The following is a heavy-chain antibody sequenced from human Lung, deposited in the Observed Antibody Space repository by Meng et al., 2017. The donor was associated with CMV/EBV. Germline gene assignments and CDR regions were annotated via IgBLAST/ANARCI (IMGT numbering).Heavy chain of an antibody. CDR1: GFTFSSYA. V-gene: IGHV3-23*01. Sequence: GESXKISCAASGFTFSSYAMSWVRQAPGKGLEWVSAISGSGGSTYYADSVKGRFTISRDNSKNTLYLQMNSLRAEDTAVYYCAKDRPMYYDFWSGLDYWGQGTLVTVSS. D-gene: IGHD3-3*01. CDR3: AKDRPMYYDFWSGLDY. J-gene: IGHJ4*02. CDR2: ISGSGGST.